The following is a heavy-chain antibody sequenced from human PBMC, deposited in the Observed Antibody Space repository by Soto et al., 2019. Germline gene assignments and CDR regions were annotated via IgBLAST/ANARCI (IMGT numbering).Heavy chain of an antibody. D-gene: IGHD3-3*01. CDR3: ARGGGVTYYDFWSGYPKPNCFDP. CDR1: GYAFTSYG. Sequence: ALVKVSCKASGYAFTSYGISWVRQAPGQGLEWMGWISAYNGNTNYAQKLQGRVTMTTDTSTSTAYMELRSLRSDDTAVYYCARGGGVTYYDFWSGYPKPNCFDPWGQATLVTVSS. V-gene: IGHV1-18*01. J-gene: IGHJ5*02. CDR2: ISAYNGNT.